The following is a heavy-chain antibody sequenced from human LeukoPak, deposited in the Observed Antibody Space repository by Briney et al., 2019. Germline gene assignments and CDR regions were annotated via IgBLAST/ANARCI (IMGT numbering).Heavy chain of an antibody. Sequence: GGSLSLSCAASGFTFDDYTMHWVRPAAGKGLEWVSLISWYGGSTYYADSVKGRFTISRDNSKNSLYLQMNSLRTEDTALYYCAKDNLKVRGVTSYYYYGMDVWGQGTTVTVSS. CDR2: ISWYGGST. V-gene: IGHV3-43*01. D-gene: IGHD3-10*01. J-gene: IGHJ6*02. CDR1: GFTFDDYT. CDR3: AKDNLKVRGVTSYYYYGMDV.